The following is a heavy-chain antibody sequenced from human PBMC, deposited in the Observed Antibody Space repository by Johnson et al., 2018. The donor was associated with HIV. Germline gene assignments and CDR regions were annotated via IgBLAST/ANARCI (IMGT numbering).Heavy chain of an antibody. Sequence: MLLVESGGGLVQPGGSLRLSCAASGFTFSSYWMSWVRQAPGKGLEWVANIKQDGSEKYYVDSVKGRFTISRDNAKNSLYLQLSNLRAEDTAVYYCAKDSQTYDYVWGSYRLKGDDAFDIWGQGTMVTVSS. CDR2: IKQDGSEK. J-gene: IGHJ3*02. CDR3: AKDSQTYDYVWGSYRLKGDDAFDI. D-gene: IGHD3-16*02. CDR1: GFTFSSYW. V-gene: IGHV3-7*05.